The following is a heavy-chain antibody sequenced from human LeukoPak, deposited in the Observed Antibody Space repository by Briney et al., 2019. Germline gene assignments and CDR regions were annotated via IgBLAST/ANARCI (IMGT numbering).Heavy chain of an antibody. CDR2: IQHDGSRT. V-gene: IGHV3-30-3*02. CDR1: GFIFSTYT. Sequence: PGRSLRLSCAASGFIFSTYTMNWVRQAPGKGLERVAGIQHDGSRTYYADSVKGRFTISRDNSKNTLSLQMNSLRVEDTAIYYCAKDIQLSTWGLGTMVTVSS. J-gene: IGHJ3*01. CDR3: AKDIQLST. D-gene: IGHD5-24*01.